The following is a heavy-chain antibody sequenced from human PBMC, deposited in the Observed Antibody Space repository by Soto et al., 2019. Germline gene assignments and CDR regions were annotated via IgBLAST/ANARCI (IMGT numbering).Heavy chain of an antibody. CDR3: AKGKSTGDIDWFDP. CDR1: GFTLQNYA. V-gene: IGHV3-23*01. D-gene: IGHD3-10*01. Sequence: GGSLRLCCTASGFTLQNYAMAWVRQAPGKGLEWVSTLIGGHYGTAYSYSVKGRFTVSRDNSKNCLYLQMNSLGVEDTAMYFCAKGKSTGDIDWFDPWGQGSLVTVSS. J-gene: IGHJ5*02. CDR2: LIGGHYGT.